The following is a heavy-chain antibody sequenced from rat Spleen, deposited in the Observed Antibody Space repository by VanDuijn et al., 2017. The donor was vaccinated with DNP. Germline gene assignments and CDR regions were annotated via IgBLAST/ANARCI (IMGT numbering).Heavy chain of an antibody. Sequence: EVQLQESGPGLVKPSQSLSLTCSVTGSSITSHYWGWIRRFPGNKMEWIGHISYSGSTSYNPSLKSRISITRDTSKNQFFLQLNSVTSGDTATYYCARWNIGTTTLDYWGQGVMVTVSS. CDR3: ARWNIGTTTLDY. V-gene: IGHV3-1*01. J-gene: IGHJ2*01. D-gene: IGHD1-5*01. CDR1: GSSITSHY. CDR2: ISYSGST.